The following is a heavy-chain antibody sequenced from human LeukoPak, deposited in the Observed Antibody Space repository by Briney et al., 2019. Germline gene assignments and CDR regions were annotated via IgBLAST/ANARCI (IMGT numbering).Heavy chain of an antibody. CDR3: ARGSTYYDSSGQVPFDY. Sequence: GGSLRLSCVASGFTFSSYGMHWVRQAPGKGLEWVAVIWYDGTNKYYADSVKGRFTISRDSSKNTLYLQMNSLRAEDTAVYYCARGSTYYDSSGQVPFDYWGQGTLVTVSS. CDR1: GFTFSSYG. CDR2: IWYDGTNK. D-gene: IGHD3-22*01. V-gene: IGHV3-33*01. J-gene: IGHJ4*02.